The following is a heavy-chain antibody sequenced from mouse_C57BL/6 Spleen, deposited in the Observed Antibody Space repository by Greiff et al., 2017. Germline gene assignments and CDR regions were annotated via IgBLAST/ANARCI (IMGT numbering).Heavy chain of an antibody. J-gene: IGHJ2*01. V-gene: IGHV5-16*01. CDR3: ARVTVVAPYFDY. CDR1: GFTFSDYY. Sequence: EVQLVESDGGLVQPGSSMKLSCTASGFTFSDYYMAWVRQVPEKGLEWVANSNYDGSSTYYLDYLKSRFIISRDNAKNILYLQMSSLKSEDTATYYCARVTVVAPYFDYWGQGTTLTVSS. CDR2: SNYDGSST. D-gene: IGHD1-1*01.